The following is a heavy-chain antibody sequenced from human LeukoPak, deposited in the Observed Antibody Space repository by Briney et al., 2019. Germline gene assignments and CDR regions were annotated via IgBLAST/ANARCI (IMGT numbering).Heavy chain of an antibody. Sequence: PGGSLRLSCAASGFTFSSYAMSWVRQAPGKGLEWVSAISGSGGSTYYADSVKGRFTISRDNSKNTLYLQMNSLRAEDTAVYYCAREAIDCSGGSCPTYNMDVWGQGTTVTVSS. CDR2: ISGSGGST. CDR3: AREAIDCSGGSCPTYNMDV. J-gene: IGHJ6*02. D-gene: IGHD2-15*01. V-gene: IGHV3-23*01. CDR1: GFTFSSYA.